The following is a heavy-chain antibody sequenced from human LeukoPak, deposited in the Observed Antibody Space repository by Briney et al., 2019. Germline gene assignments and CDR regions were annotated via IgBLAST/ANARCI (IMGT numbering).Heavy chain of an antibody. Sequence: PGGSLRLSCAASGFTFSSYAMHWVRQAPGKGLEWVAVISYDGSNKYYADSVKGRFTISRDDSKNTLYLQMNSLRAEDTAVYYCARAYYYGSGPLDYWGQGTLVTVSS. CDR2: ISYDGSNK. V-gene: IGHV3-30-3*01. D-gene: IGHD3-10*01. CDR3: ARAYYYGSGPLDY. CDR1: GFTFSSYA. J-gene: IGHJ4*02.